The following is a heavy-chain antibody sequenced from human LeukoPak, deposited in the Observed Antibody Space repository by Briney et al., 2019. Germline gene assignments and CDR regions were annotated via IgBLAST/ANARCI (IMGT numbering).Heavy chain of an antibody. V-gene: IGHV3-23*01. J-gene: IGHJ4*02. D-gene: IGHD1-1*01. CDR2: IGGSGADT. Sequence: GGSLRLSCAASGFTLSSYPMSWVRQAPGKGLEWVSGIGGSGADTYYADSVKGRFTISRDNSKNTLFLQMDSLRAEDTAVYYCGKDRQLDCWGQGTLVTVSS. CDR1: GFTLSSYP. CDR3: GKDRQLDC.